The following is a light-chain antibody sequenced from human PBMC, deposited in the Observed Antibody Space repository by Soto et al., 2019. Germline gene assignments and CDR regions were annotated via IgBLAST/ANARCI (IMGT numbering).Light chain of an antibody. Sequence: DIQMTQSPSTLSASGGERITITCRATQPINKWLAWYQQKPGKAPKLLIYDATSLESGVPSRFSGSGFGAEFTLTRSSLQPDDFATYYCQQYSSHSYTFSQGTMLEIK. CDR2: DAT. V-gene: IGKV1-5*01. CDR1: QPINKW. CDR3: QQYSSHSYT. J-gene: IGKJ2*01.